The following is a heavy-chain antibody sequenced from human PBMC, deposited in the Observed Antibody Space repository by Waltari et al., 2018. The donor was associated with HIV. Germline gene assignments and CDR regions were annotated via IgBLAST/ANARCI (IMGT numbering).Heavy chain of an antibody. D-gene: IGHD5-18*01. J-gene: IGHJ4*02. CDR2: ISSSSSYI. CDR1: RFTFSSYS. V-gene: IGHV3-21*01. Sequence: EVQLVESGGGLVKPGGSLRLSCAASRFTFSSYSMNWVRQAPGKGLEWVSSISSSSSYIYYADSVKGRFTISRDNAKNSLYLQMNSLRAEDTAVYYCARDRGEWEYSYGSYYFDYWGQGTLVTVSS. CDR3: ARDRGEWEYSYGSYYFDY.